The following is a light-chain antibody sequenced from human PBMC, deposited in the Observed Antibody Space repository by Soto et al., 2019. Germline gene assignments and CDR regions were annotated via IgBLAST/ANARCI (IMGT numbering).Light chain of an antibody. CDR2: DNY. Sequence: QSVLTQPPSVSAAPGQEVTISCSGSRSNIGNNFVSWYQQFPGTAPKLLIYDNYKRTSGITVRISGSNSDTSTTLGVTGLQSRDAADYYYGTWDSGLNGYVFGPGTKLTVL. J-gene: IGLJ1*01. CDR1: RSNIGNNF. CDR3: GTWDSGLNGYV. V-gene: IGLV1-51*01.